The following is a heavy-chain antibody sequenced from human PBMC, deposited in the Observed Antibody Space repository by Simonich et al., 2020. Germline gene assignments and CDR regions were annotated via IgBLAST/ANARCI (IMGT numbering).Heavy chain of an antibody. Sequence: QVQLVQSGAEVKKPGASVKVSCKASGYTFTGYYMHWVRQAPGQGLEWRGRINPNSGGTNYAQKFQGRVTMTRDTSISTAYMELSRLRSDDTAVYYCARARLYSSSHAFDIWGQGTMVTVSS. CDR2: INPNSGGT. CDR1: GYTFTGYY. V-gene: IGHV1-2*02. D-gene: IGHD6-6*01. J-gene: IGHJ3*02. CDR3: ARARLYSSSHAFDI.